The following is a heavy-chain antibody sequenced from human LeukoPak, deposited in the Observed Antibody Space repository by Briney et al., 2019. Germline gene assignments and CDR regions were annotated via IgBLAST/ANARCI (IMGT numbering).Heavy chain of an antibody. CDR2: ISSSGSYI. Sequence: GGSLRLSCAASTFTFSSYTMNWVRQAPGTGLEWVSSISSSGSYIYYADSLKGRFTVSRDNARKSLYLQMNSLRAEDTAVYYCAIASDHDWGSYRWDAFDIWGQGTMVTVPS. V-gene: IGHV3-21*01. CDR1: TFTFSSYT. J-gene: IGHJ3*02. CDR3: AIASDHDWGSYRWDAFDI. D-gene: IGHD3-16*02.